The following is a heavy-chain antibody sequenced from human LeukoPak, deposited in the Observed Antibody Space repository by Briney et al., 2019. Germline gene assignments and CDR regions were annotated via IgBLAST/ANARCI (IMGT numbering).Heavy chain of an antibody. Sequence: PGGSLRLSCAASGFTFSSYAMSWVRQAPGKGLEWVSAISGSGGSTYYADSVKGRSTISRDNSKNTLCLQMNSLRAEDTAVYYCAKDRDYYDRTYYFDYWGQGTLVTVSS. V-gene: IGHV3-23*01. J-gene: IGHJ4*02. CDR1: GFTFSSYA. CDR3: AKDRDYYDRTYYFDY. D-gene: IGHD3-22*01. CDR2: ISGSGGST.